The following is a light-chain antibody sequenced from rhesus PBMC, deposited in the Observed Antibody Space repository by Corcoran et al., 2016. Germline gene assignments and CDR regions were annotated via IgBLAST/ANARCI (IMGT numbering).Light chain of an antibody. Sequence: GDTVTITCRASQSISSWLAWYQQKPGKAPKLLTYKASSLQSGVPSRFSGSGSGTDFTLTISSLQSEDFATYYCRQYSSSPFTFGPGTKLDIK. J-gene: IGKJ3*01. CDR1: QSISSW. CDR2: KAS. CDR3: RQYSSSPFT. V-gene: IGKV1-22*01.